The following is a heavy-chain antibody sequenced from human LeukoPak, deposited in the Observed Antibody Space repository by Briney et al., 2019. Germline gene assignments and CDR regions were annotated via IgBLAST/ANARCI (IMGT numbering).Heavy chain of an antibody. V-gene: IGHV1-2*02. CDR2: INPNSGGT. D-gene: IGHD3-3*01. Sequence: ASVKVSCKASGYTFTGYYMHWVRQAPGQGLEWMGWINPNSGGTNYAQKFQGRVTMTRDTSISTAYMELSRLRSDDTAVYYCARDPGFTIFGVVPYYYMDDWGKGTTVTVSS. J-gene: IGHJ6*03. CDR1: GYTFTGYY. CDR3: ARDPGFTIFGVVPYYYMDD.